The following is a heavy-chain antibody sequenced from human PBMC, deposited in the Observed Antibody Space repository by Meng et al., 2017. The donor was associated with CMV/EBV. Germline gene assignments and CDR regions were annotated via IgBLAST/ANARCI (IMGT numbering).Heavy chain of an antibody. D-gene: IGHD6-19*01. Sequence: CKGSGYHFPTCWLSWVRQMPGKGLEWMGRIDPADSYTNYNPSFQGHVTISADKSITTAYLQWSSLKASDTAMYYCARLRSSGWFLDYWGQGTLVTVSS. CDR2: IDPADSYT. CDR3: ARLRSSGWFLDY. J-gene: IGHJ4*02. CDR1: GYHFPTCW. V-gene: IGHV5-10-1*01.